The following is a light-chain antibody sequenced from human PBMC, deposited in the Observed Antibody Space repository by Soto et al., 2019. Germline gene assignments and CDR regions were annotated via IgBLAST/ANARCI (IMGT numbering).Light chain of an antibody. CDR1: QSLLHITGETF. Sequence: DVVMTQTPLSLSVAPGQPSSISCKSSQSLLHITGETFLFLYLQKPGQSPQLLIYDVSTRVSGVPDRFSGSGSGTDFTLEISRVETDDVGIYYCMQSTQLPPTFGQGTRLEIK. CDR3: MQSTQLPPT. CDR2: DVS. J-gene: IGKJ5*01. V-gene: IGKV2D-29*02.